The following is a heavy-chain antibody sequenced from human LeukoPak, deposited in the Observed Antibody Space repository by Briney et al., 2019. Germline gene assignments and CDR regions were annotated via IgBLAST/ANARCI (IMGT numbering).Heavy chain of an antibody. J-gene: IGHJ4*02. Sequence: PSETLSLTCTVSGGSISSNNYYWGWIRQSPGKGLEWIGSIYYSGSTYYNPSLKSRVTISVDTSKNQFSLKLSSVTAADTAVYYCARERDKLVTVDYWGQGTLVTVSS. CDR2: IYYSGST. CDR3: ARERDKLVTVDY. V-gene: IGHV4-39*07. CDR1: GGSISSNNYY. D-gene: IGHD5-18*01.